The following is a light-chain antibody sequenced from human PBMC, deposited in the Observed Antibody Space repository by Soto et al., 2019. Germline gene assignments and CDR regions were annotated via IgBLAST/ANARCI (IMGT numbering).Light chain of an antibody. Sequence: EIVMMHSPATLSVSPCERATLSFRASQSVSSYLAWYQQKPGQAPRLLIYDASNRATGIPARFSGSGSGTDFTLTISSLEPEDFAVYYCQQRSNWPPTFGQGTKVDIK. CDR3: QQRSNWPPT. J-gene: IGKJ1*01. CDR1: QSVSSY. V-gene: IGKV3-11*01. CDR2: DAS.